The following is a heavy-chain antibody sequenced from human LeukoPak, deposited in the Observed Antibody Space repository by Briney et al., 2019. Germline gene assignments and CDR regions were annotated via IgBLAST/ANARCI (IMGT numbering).Heavy chain of an antibody. CDR3: ARVSGSGFRDYYFDY. Sequence: HGVSLRLSCAASGFTFSDYYMSWIRQAPGKGLEWVLYISSSGGNIYYADSVKGRFTISRDNAKNSLSLEMNSLRVEDTAVYYCARVSGSGFRDYYFDYWGQGTLVTVFS. V-gene: IGHV3-11*04. J-gene: IGHJ4*02. CDR2: ISSSGGNI. CDR1: GFTFSDYY. D-gene: IGHD3-22*01.